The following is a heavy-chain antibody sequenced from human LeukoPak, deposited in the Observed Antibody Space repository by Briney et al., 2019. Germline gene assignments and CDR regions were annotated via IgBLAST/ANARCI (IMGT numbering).Heavy chain of an antibody. V-gene: IGHV3-48*01. Sequence: GGSLRLSCAASGFTFSSYGMNWVRQAPGMGLEWLSYISSGGETIYYADSVKGRVTIFRDNAKNSLYLQMNSLRVEDTAIYYCARDGRAVAFDIWGQGTMVTVSS. CDR1: GFTFSSYG. CDR2: ISSGGETI. J-gene: IGHJ3*02. CDR3: ARDGRAVAFDI. D-gene: IGHD6-19*01.